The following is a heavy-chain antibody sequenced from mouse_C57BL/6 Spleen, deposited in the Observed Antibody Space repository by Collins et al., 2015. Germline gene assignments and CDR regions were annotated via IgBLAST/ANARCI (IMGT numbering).Heavy chain of an antibody. CDR1: DFPITSGYY. V-gene: IGHV12-3*02. CDR3: AGDLYGYWYFDV. J-gene: IGHJ1*01. CDR2: ITHSGET. D-gene: IGHD1-1*01. Sequence: QMQLQESGPGLVKPSQSLFLACSITDFPITSGYYWIWIRQSPGKPLEWMGYITHSGETFYNPSLQSPISITRETSKNQFFLQLNSVTTEDTAMYYCAGDLYGYWYFDVWGAGTTVTVSS.